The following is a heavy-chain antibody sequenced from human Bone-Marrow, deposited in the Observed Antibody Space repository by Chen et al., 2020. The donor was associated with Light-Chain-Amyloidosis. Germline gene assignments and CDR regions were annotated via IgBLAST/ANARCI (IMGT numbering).Heavy chain of an antibody. CDR2: IYHSGST. CDR3: ARDAGYGGKMNY. V-gene: IGHV4-4*02. CDR1: GGPISTTNW. Sequence: QVQLQESGPGLVKPSETLYLTCAVSGGPISTTNWWSWVRQPPGKGLEWIGEIYHSGSTNYNPSLKSRVTISVDKSKNQCSLRLTSVTAADTAVYYCARDAGYGGKMNYWGQGTLVTVSS. D-gene: IGHD4-17*01. J-gene: IGHJ4*02.